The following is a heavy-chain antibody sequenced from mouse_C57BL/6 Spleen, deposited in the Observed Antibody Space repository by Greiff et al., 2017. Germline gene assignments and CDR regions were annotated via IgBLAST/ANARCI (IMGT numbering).Heavy chain of an antibody. CDR3: ARVYYYGSPYAMDY. CDR1: GFTFTDYY. D-gene: IGHD1-1*01. CDR2: IRNKANGNTT. J-gene: IGHJ4*01. V-gene: IGHV7-3*01. Sequence: EVKLMESGGGLVQPGGSLSLSCAASGFTFTDYYMSWVRQPPGKALEWLGFIRNKANGNTTEYSASVKGRFTISRDNSQSILYLQMNALRAEDSATYYCARVYYYGSPYAMDYWGQGTSVTVSS.